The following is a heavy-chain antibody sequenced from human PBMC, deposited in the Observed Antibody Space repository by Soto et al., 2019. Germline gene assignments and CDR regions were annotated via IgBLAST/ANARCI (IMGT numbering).Heavy chain of an antibody. V-gene: IGHV3-53*01. CDR3: ARVGILGAFDI. CDR1: GFTVSSNY. D-gene: IGHD3-10*01. Sequence: GGSLRLSCAASGFTVSSNYMSWVRQAPGKGLEWVSVIYSGGTIYYADSVKGRFTISRDNAKNSLYLQMNSLRDEDTAVYYCARVGILGAFDIWGQGTMVTVSS. CDR2: IYSGGTI. J-gene: IGHJ3*02.